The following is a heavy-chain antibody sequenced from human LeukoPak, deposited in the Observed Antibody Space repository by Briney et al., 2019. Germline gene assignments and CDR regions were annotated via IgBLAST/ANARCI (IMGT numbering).Heavy chain of an antibody. CDR2: ITGNGATT. V-gene: IGHV3-23*01. D-gene: IGHD5-18*01. Sequence: PGGSLRPSCAASGFSFSNYGMNWVRQAPGKGLEWVSGITGNGATTYYTDSVKGGFTISRDNSRNTVYLQMNSLRAEDTAVYYCANDLGWIQLNLGRGQGTLVTVSS. J-gene: IGHJ4*02. CDR3: ANDLGWIQLNLG. CDR1: GFSFSNYG.